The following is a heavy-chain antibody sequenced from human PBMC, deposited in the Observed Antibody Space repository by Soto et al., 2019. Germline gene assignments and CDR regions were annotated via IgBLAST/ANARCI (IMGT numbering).Heavy chain of an antibody. J-gene: IGHJ3*02. CDR1: AGSFTTYY. D-gene: IGHD3-10*01. CDR2: INSSGST. CDR3: ARIRARFSRSAFDI. Sequence: QVQLQQWGAGLLKPSETLSLTCAVYAGSFTTYYWSWIRQPPGKGLEWIGEINSSGSTNYNPALKSRLTISVDTSKNQSSLRLTSVTAADTDVYYCARIRARFSRSAFDIWGQGTMVTVSS. V-gene: IGHV4-34*01.